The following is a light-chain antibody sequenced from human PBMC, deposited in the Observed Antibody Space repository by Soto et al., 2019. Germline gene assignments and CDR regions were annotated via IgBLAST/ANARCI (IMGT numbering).Light chain of an antibody. CDR2: GAS. V-gene: IGKV3-15*01. CDR3: HQYHDWPPVT. CDR1: QSVTGN. J-gene: IGKJ5*01. Sequence: EVVMTQSPAPLSVSPGERATLSCRASQSVTGNLAWYQQKPGQAPRLLIYGASTRATGIPARFSGSGSGTEFTLTISSLQAEDFAVYYCHQYHDWPPVTFGQGTRLEIK.